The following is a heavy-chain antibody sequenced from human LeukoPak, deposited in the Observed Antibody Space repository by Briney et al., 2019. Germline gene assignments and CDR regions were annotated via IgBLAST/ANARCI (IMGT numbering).Heavy chain of an antibody. J-gene: IGHJ4*02. CDR2: ISYDGSNK. CDR3: AKDGGWSSGWQN. V-gene: IGHV3-30*18. D-gene: IGHD6-19*01. CDR1: GFTFSSYG. Sequence: GRSLRLSCAASGFTFSSYGMHWVRQAPGKGLEWVAVISYDGSNKYYADSVKGRFTISRDNSKNTLYLQMNSLRAEDTAVYYCAKDGGWSSGWQNWGQGTLVTVSS.